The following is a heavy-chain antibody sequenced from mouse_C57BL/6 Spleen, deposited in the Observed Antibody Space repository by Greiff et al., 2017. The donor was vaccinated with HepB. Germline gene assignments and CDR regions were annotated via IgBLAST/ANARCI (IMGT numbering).Heavy chain of an antibody. V-gene: IGHV1-82*01. D-gene: IGHD1-3*01. Sequence: QVQLQQSGPELVKPGASVKISCKASGYAFSSSWMNWVKQRPGKGLEWIGRIYPGDGDTNYNGKFKGKATLTADKSSSTAYMQLSSLTSEDSAVYFCARGGYILYYAMDYWGQGTSVTVSS. CDR3: ARGGYILYYAMDY. CDR1: GYAFSSSW. CDR2: IYPGDGDT. J-gene: IGHJ4*01.